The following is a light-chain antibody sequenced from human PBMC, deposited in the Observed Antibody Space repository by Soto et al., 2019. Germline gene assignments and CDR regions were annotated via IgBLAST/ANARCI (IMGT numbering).Light chain of an antibody. J-gene: IGKJ4*01. CDR2: AAS. V-gene: IGKV1-9*01. Sequence: IQLTQSPSSLSASVGDRVTITCRASQDISSYLAWYQQKSGKAPKLLIYAASTLQSGVPSRFSGSGSGTDFTLTVSSLHTEEFATYYCQQLNSYPLTFGGGTKVELK. CDR1: QDISSY. CDR3: QQLNSYPLT.